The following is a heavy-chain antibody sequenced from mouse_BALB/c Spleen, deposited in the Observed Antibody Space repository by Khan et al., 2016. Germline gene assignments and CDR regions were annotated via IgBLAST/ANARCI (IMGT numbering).Heavy chain of an antibody. Sequence: DLVKPGASVKLSCKASGYTFTSYWINWIKQRPGQGLEWIGRIDPGSGSTYYTEMFKGKATLTVDTSSSTAYIQLSSLSSEDSAVYCCARGGTDSLDRYYDVWGAGSTVTVSS. V-gene: IGHV1S41*01. CDR2: IDPGSGST. D-gene: IGHD1-1*02. CDR3: ARGGTDSLDRYYDV. J-gene: IGHJ1*01. CDR1: GYTFTSYW.